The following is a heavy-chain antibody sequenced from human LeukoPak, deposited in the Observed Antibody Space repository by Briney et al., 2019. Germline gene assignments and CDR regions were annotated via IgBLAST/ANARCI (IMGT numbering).Heavy chain of an antibody. CDR1: GYTFTGYY. CDR2: INPNSGST. D-gene: IGHD3-22*01. Sequence: ASVKVSCKASGYTFTGYYMHWVRQAPGQGLEWMGWINPNSGSTNYAQKFQGRVTMTRDTSISTAYMELSRLRSDDTAVYYCAREKDYYDSSGYYYGYWGQGTLVTVSS. CDR3: AREKDYYDSSGYYYGY. J-gene: IGHJ4*02. V-gene: IGHV1-2*02.